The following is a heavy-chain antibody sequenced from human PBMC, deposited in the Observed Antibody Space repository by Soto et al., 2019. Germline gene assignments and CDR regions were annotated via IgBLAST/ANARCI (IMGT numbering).Heavy chain of an antibody. CDR2: MYTSGST. CDR1: GGSISNYY. D-gene: IGHD2-15*01. CDR3: ARDYRAPSAGAMDV. V-gene: IGHV4-4*07. Sequence: PSETLSLTCTVSGGSISNYYWTWIRQPAGKGLEWIGRMYTSGSTNYNPSLKSRVTMSVDTSKNQFSLKVNSVTAADTAVYYCARDYRAPSAGAMDVWGQGTTVTVSS. J-gene: IGHJ6*02.